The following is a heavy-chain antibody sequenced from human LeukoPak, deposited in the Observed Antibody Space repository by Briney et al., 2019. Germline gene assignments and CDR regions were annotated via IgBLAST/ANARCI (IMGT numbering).Heavy chain of an antibody. CDR3: ARGGYSYGYDAFDI. V-gene: IGHV3-30*03. CDR2: ISYDGSNK. D-gene: IGHD5-18*01. CDR1: GFTFSSYG. Sequence: PGRSLRLSCAASGFTFSSYGMHWVRQAPGKGLEWVAVISYDGSNKYYADSEKGRFTISRDNSKNTLYLQMNSLRAEDTAVYYCARGGYSYGYDAFDIWGQGTMVTVSS. J-gene: IGHJ3*02.